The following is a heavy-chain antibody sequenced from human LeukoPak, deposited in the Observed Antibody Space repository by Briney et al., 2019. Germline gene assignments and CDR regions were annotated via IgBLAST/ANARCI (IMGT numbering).Heavy chain of an antibody. Sequence: GASVKVSCKASGYTFTCYYMHWVRQAPGQGLEWMGRINPNSGGTNYAQKFQGRVTMTRDTSISTAYMELSRLRSDDTAVYYCARKAYSSGWDNAFDIWGQGTMVTVSS. CDR1: GYTFTCYY. CDR3: ARKAYSSGWDNAFDI. D-gene: IGHD6-19*01. V-gene: IGHV1-2*06. J-gene: IGHJ3*02. CDR2: INPNSGGT.